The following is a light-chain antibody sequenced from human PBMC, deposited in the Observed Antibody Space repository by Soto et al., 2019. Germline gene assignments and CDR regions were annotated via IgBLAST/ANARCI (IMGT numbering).Light chain of an antibody. CDR3: QQYSTTRWT. V-gene: IGKV4-1*01. Sequence: DIVMTQSPDSLAVSLGERTIINCKSSQSVLCSSTNKNYLASYQQKPGQPPKLLINWASTRESGVPDRFSGSGSGTDFTLTISSLQAEDVAVYYCQQYSTTRWTFGQGTKVEIK. CDR1: QSVLCSSTNKNY. J-gene: IGKJ1*01. CDR2: WAS.